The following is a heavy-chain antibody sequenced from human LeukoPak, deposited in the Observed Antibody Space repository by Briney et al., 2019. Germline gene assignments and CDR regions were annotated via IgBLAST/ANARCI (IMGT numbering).Heavy chain of an antibody. D-gene: IGHD3-22*01. J-gene: IGHJ4*02. V-gene: IGHV5-10-1*01. CDR2: IDPSDSYT. CDR1: GYSFTSYW. CDR3: ARVLYYYDSSAPFGY. Sequence: GESLKISCKGSGYSFTSYWISWVRQMPGKGLEWMGRIDPSDSYTNYSPSFQGHVTISADKSISTAYLQWSSLKASDTAMYYCARVLYYYDSSAPFGYWGQGTLVTVSS.